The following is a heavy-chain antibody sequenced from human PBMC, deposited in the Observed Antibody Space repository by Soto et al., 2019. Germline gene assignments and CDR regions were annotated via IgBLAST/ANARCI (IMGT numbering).Heavy chain of an antibody. CDR3: SNGGSHCSGTRCYF. J-gene: IGHJ4*02. D-gene: IGHD2-2*01. Sequence: GGSLRLSCAASGLSFSTYTMNWVRQPPGKGLEWVSSITGSGGGTFYADSAKGRFTISRDNSKDTLYLQMDSLRADDTAVYYCSNGGSHCSGTRCYFWGQGTLVTVSS. V-gene: IGHV3-23*01. CDR2: ITGSGGGT. CDR1: GLSFSTYT.